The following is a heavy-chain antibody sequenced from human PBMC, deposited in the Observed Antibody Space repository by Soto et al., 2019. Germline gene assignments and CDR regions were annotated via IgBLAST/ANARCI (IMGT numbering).Heavy chain of an antibody. J-gene: IGHJ3*02. Sequence: QVQRVQSGAEVKKPGSSVKVSCKASGGTFSSYAISWVRQAPGHGLEWMGGIIPIFGTANYAQKFQCRVTITADESTSTAYMELSSLRSEDTAVYYCAAPGGITIFGVVATAAFDIWGQGTMVTVSS. V-gene: IGHV1-69*01. D-gene: IGHD3-3*01. CDR3: AAPGGITIFGVVATAAFDI. CDR1: GGTFSSYA. CDR2: IIPIFGTA.